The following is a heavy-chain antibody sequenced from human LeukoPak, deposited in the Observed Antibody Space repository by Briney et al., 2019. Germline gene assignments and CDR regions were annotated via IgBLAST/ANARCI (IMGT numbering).Heavy chain of an antibody. CDR3: ARIGTFELDY. CDR2: VNDSGGT. V-gene: IGHV4-34*01. J-gene: IGHJ4*02. Sequence: SETLSLTCAVYIDSFTNYYWNWIRQTPGKGLEWIGEVNDSGGTNINPSLRSRVILSVDTSKNQFSLKLSSVTAADTAVYYCARIGTFELDYWGQGTLVTVSS. CDR1: IDSFTNYY.